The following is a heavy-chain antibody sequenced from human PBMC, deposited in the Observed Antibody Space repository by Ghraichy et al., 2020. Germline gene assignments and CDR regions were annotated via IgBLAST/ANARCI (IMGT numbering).Heavy chain of an antibody. V-gene: IGHV3-73*01. J-gene: IGHJ3*02. CDR2: IRSKANSYAT. CDR3: TRHVSGSYWGDAFDI. Sequence: GESLNISCAASGFTFSGSAMHWVRQASGKGLEWVGRIRSKANSYATAYAASVKGRFTISRDDSKNTAYLQMNSLKTEDTAVYYCTRHVSGSYWGDAFDIWGQGTMVTVSS. D-gene: IGHD1-26*01. CDR1: GFTFSGSA.